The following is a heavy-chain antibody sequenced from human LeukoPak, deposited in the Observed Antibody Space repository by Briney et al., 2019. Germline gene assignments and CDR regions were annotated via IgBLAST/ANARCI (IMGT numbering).Heavy chain of an antibody. D-gene: IGHD3-9*01. Sequence: VASVKVSCKASGYTFTSYGISWVRQAPGQGLEWMGWISAYNGNTNYAQRLQGRVTMTTDTSTSTAYMELRSLRSDDTAVYYCARVVLSLRYFDSENWFDPWGQGTLSPSPQ. CDR2: ISAYNGNT. CDR1: GYTFTSYG. CDR3: ARVVLSLRYFDSENWFDP. J-gene: IGHJ5*02. V-gene: IGHV1-18*01.